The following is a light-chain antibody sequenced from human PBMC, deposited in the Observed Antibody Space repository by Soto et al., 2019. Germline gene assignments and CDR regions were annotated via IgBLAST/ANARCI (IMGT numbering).Light chain of an antibody. CDR2: AAS. J-gene: IGKJ1*01. Sequence: DIQMTQSPSTLSASVGDSVTVTCRASQPIGTSLHWYQQKPGKAPTVLISAASRLQSGVSSRFSGSGPGTHFALTISNLQPEDFATYYCQQGYTTLWTFGQGTKVDLK. CDR3: QQGYTTLWT. V-gene: IGKV1-39*01. CDR1: QPIGTS.